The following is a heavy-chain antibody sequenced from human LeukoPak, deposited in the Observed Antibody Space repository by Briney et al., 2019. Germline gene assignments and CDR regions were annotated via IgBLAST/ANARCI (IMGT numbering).Heavy chain of an antibody. CDR3: ARVDRVTMVRGVIIAPTFDY. J-gene: IGHJ4*02. CDR1: GYTFTSYT. CDR2: INTNTGNP. Sequence: ASVKVSCKASGYTFTSYTMNWVRQAPGQGLEWMGWINTNTGNPTYAQGFTGRFVFSLDTSVSTAYLQISSLKAEDTAVYYCARVDRVTMVRGVIIAPTFDYWGQGTLVTVSS. D-gene: IGHD3-10*01. V-gene: IGHV7-4-1*02.